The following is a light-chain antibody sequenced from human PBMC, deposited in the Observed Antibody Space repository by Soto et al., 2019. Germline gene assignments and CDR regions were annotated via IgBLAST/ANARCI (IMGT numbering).Light chain of an antibody. V-gene: IGKV1-33*01. CDR2: DAS. J-gene: IGKJ2*01. CDR1: QDISNY. CDR3: PQYDNLSMYT. Sequence: DIQMTQSPSSLSASVGDRVTITCQASQDISNYLNWYQQKPGKAPKLLIYDASNLETGVPSRFSGSGSVTDFTFTISSLQPEDIATYYCPQYDNLSMYTFGQGTKLEIK.